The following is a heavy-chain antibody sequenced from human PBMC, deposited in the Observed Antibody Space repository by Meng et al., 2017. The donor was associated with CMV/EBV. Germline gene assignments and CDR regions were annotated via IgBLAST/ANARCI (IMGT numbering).Heavy chain of an antibody. Sequence: TSYDINWVRQATGQGLEWMGWMNPNSGNTGYAQKFQGRVTMTRNTSISTAYMELSSLRSEDTAVYYCASDIGYCSSTSCYTRAFDIWGQGTMVTVSS. CDR1: TSYD. D-gene: IGHD2-2*02. CDR3: ASDIGYCSSTSCYTRAFDI. J-gene: IGHJ3*02. CDR2: MNPNSGNT. V-gene: IGHV1-8*01.